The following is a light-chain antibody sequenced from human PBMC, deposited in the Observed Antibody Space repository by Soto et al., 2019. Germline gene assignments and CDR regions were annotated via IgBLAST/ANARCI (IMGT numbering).Light chain of an antibody. CDR3: QQYNKWPLT. Sequence: EIVMTQSPATLSVSPGERATLSCRASQSVSSDLVWYQQKAGQAPRLLIYDTSTRATGIPARFSGSGSGTEFTLTISSLQSEDSAVYHCQQYNKWPLTFGGGTKVDIQ. CDR2: DTS. CDR1: QSVSSD. J-gene: IGKJ4*01. V-gene: IGKV3-15*01.